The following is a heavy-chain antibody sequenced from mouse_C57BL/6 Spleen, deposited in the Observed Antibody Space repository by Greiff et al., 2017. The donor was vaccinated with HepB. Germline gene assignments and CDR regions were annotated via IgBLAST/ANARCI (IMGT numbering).Heavy chain of an antibody. D-gene: IGHD2-5*01. CDR3: ATAYYSNYGSPY. V-gene: IGHV1-26*01. CDR2: INPNNGGT. Sequence: EVQLQQSGPELVKPGASVKISCKASGYTFTDYYMNWVKQSHGKSLEWIGDINPNNGGTSYNQKFKGKATLTVDKSSSTAYMELRSLKYEDSAVYYCATAYYSNYGSPYWGQGTLVTVSA. J-gene: IGHJ3*01. CDR1: GYTFTDYY.